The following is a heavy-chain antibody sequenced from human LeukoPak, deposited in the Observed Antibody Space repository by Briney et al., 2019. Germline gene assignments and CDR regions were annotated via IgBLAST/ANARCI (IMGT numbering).Heavy chain of an antibody. CDR1: EFSVGSNY. V-gene: IGHV3-66*01. D-gene: IGHD3-22*01. CDR2: IYSGGST. CDR3: AREDSSGYPFDY. J-gene: IGHJ4*02. Sequence: HPGGSLRLSCAASEFSVGSNYMTWVRQAPGKGLEWVSLIYSGGSTYYADSVKGRFTISRDNSKNTLYLQMNSLRAEDTALYYCAREDSSGYPFDYWGQGTLVTVSS.